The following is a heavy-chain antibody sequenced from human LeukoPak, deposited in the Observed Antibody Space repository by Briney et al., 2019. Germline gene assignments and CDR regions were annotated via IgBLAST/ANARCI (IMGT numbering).Heavy chain of an antibody. J-gene: IGHJ1*01. CDR1: GGSISTGNYY. D-gene: IGHD4-17*01. CDR2: IFTSGGT. V-gene: IGHV4-61*02. Sequence: PSETLSLTCTVPGGSISTGNYYWNWLRQPAGKGLEWIVRIFTSGGTNYNPSLKSRVTISLETSKRQISLRLNSVPAADTAVYYCARGYGDPGYFQHWGQGTLVTVSS. CDR3: ARGYGDPGYFQH.